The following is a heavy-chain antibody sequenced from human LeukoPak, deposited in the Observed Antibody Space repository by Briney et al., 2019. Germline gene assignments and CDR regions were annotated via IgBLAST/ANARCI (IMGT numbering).Heavy chain of an antibody. CDR1: GDSVSSTNGVA. V-gene: IGHV6-1*01. D-gene: IGHD2/OR15-2a*01. Sequence: SQTLSLTCAISGDSVSSTNGVAWNWIRQSPSRGLEWLGRTYYRARWYNDYAESVKSRITVNPDTSKNQLSLQLNSVTPEDTAVYYCARGKNNAFDYWGQGTLVTVSS. CDR3: ARGKNNAFDY. CDR2: TYYRARWYN. J-gene: IGHJ4*02.